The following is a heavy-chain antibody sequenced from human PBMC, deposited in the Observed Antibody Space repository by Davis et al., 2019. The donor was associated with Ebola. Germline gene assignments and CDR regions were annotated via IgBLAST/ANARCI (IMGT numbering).Heavy chain of an antibody. CDR3: ARDIYPGDYYYYHYGLDV. D-gene: IGHD3-3*01. CDR1: VITFSSYA. Sequence: GESLKISCTDSVITFSSYAMTWVRQAPGKGLEWVSAISGSGGTTYYADSVKGRFTISRDNSKNTLYLQMNILRAEDTAVYYCARDIYPGDYYYYHYGLDVWGQGTTVTVSS. CDR2: ISGSGGTT. J-gene: IGHJ6*02. V-gene: IGHV3-23*01.